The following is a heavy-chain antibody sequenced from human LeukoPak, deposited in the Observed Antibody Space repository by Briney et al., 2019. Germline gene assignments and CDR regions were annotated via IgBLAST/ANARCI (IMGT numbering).Heavy chain of an antibody. V-gene: IGHV4-59*01. CDR1: GGSIRSYY. J-gene: IGHJ6*02. D-gene: IGHD3-3*01. CDR2: IYYIGSS. Sequence: SETLSLTCTVSGGSIRSYYWSWIRQPPGKGLEWIGYIYYIGSSNYNPSLKSRVTTSVDTSKNQFSLRLSSVTAADTALYYGARGVYAMDVWGQGTTVTVSS. CDR3: ARGVYAMDV.